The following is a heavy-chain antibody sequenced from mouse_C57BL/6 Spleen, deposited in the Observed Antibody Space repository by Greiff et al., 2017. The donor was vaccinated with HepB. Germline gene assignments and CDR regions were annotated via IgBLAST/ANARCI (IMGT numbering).Heavy chain of an antibody. CDR1: GYSITSGYD. J-gene: IGHJ1*03. CDR3: ARYYYGSSHGYFDV. V-gene: IGHV3-1*01. D-gene: IGHD1-1*01. Sequence: DVKLQESGPGMVKPSQSLSLTCTVTGYSITSGYDWHWIRHFPGNKLEWMGYISYSGSTNYNPSLKSRISITHDTSKNHFFLKLNSVTTEDTATYYCARYYYGSSHGYFDVWGTGTTVTVSS. CDR2: ISYSGST.